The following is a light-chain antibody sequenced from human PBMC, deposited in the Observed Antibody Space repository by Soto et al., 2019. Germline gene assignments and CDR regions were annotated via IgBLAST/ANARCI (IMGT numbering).Light chain of an antibody. CDR2: GAS. J-gene: IGKJ1*01. CDR3: QQYDSSPVT. Sequence: EIVLTQSPGTLSLSPGERATLSCRASQSVSSSYLAWYQQKPGQAPRLLIYGASSRATGIPDRFSCSGSGTDFTLTISRLEPEDFAVYYCQQYDSSPVTFGQGTKVEIK. V-gene: IGKV3-20*01. CDR1: QSVSSSY.